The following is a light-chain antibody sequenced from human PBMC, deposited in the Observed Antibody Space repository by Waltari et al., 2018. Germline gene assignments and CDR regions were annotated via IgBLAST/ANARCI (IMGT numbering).Light chain of an antibody. J-gene: IGKJ1*01. V-gene: IGKV3-20*01. Sequence: EVVLTQSPGTLPLSPGERATLSCRASQSVGRYIVWYQQRPGQAPRLLIYAASSRAPGLPDRFSGSGFGTDFSLTISRLEPEDFAVYYCQNHERLPATFGQGTKVEIK. CDR3: QNHERLPAT. CDR2: AAS. CDR1: QSVGRY.